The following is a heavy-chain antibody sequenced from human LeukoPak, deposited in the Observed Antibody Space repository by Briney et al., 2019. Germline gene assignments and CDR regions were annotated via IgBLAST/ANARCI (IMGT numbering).Heavy chain of an antibody. Sequence: ASVKVSCKASGYTFTSYGISWVRQAPGQGLEWMGWISAYNGNTNYAQKLQGRVTMTTDTSTSTAYMELRSLRSDDTAVYYCARDSPYSSGWYHFDYWGQGTLVTVSS. CDR2: ISAYNGNT. CDR3: ARDSPYSSGWYHFDY. CDR1: GYTFTSYG. D-gene: IGHD6-19*01. V-gene: IGHV1-18*01. J-gene: IGHJ4*02.